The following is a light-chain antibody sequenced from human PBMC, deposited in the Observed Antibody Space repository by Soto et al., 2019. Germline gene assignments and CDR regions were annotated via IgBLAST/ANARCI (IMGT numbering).Light chain of an antibody. CDR1: QSVNSGY. Sequence: EVVLTQSPGTLSLSPGERAILSCRASQSVNSGYLAWYQQKPGQAPRLLIYGTSIRAAGIPDRISGSGSGTNFTITINRLAPEYFAVYSCQQYPASPPWSFGEGTKVEMK. J-gene: IGKJ1*01. CDR3: QQYPASPPWS. CDR2: GTS. V-gene: IGKV3-20*01.